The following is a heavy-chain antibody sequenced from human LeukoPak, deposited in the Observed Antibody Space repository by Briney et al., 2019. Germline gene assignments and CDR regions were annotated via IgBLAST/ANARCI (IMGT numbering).Heavy chain of an antibody. CDR1: GFTFNDYA. J-gene: IGHJ4*02. CDR2: IFGKNGAK. D-gene: IGHD2-8*02. Sequence: PGGSLRLSCAASGFTFNDYAMHWVRQAPGKGLEWVSGIFGKNGAKGHADSVKGRFTISRDNANNSLYLQMNSLRPDYTALYYCTYDNSPGGLEYWGQGTLVTVSS. V-gene: IGHV3-9*01. CDR3: TYDNSPGGLEY.